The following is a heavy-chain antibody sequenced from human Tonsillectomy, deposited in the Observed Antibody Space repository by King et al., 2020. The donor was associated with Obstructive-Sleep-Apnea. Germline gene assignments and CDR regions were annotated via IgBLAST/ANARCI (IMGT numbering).Heavy chain of an antibody. CDR3: AKGSDVVVTASRFDP. J-gene: IGHJ5*02. Sequence: VQLVESGGGVVQPGGSLRLSCSASGFIFGHYAMHWVRQAPGKGLEWVAFMRWEGTEDNYPDSVKGRFTNSRDNPKNMLCLQMSSLTVEDTALYYCAKGSDVVVTASRFDPWGQGTLVIVSS. D-gene: IGHD2-21*02. V-gene: IGHV3-30*02. CDR1: GFIFGHYA. CDR2: MRWEGTED.